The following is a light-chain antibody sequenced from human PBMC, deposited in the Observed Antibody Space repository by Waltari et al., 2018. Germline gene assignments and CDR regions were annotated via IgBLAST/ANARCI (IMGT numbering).Light chain of an antibody. V-gene: IGKV1-9*01. CDR2: AAS. Sequence: DIQLTQSPSFLSASVGDRVTVTCRASQVITSHLAWYQQKQGKAPKLLIYAASTLNSGVPSRFSGSGSGTEFTLTINSLQPEDFATYYCQHLNSYPPFSFGPGTKVDIK. J-gene: IGKJ3*01. CDR1: QVITSH. CDR3: QHLNSYPPFS.